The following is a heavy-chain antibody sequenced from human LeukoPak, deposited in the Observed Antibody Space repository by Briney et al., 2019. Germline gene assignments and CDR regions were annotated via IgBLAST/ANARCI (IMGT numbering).Heavy chain of an antibody. D-gene: IGHD6-6*01. CDR3: ASGSYGSSSLWAHYYYGMDV. Sequence: SETLSLTCAVYGGSFSGYYWSWIRQPPGKGLEWIGEINHSGSTNYNPSLKSRVTISVDTSKNQFSLKLSSVTAADTAVYYCASGSYGSSSLWAHYYYGMDVWGQGTTVTVSS. J-gene: IGHJ6*02. CDR1: GGSFSGYY. V-gene: IGHV4-34*01. CDR2: INHSGST.